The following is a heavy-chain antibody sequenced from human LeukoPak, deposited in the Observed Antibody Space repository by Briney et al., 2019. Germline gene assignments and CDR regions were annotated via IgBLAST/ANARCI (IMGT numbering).Heavy chain of an antibody. Sequence: ASVKVSCKASGYTFSSYGISWVRQAPGQGLEWMGWISAYNGNTKCSQKLQDRVTMTTDTSTSTAYMELRSLRSDDTAVYYCARGPSGYHNTGGQGTLVTVSS. CDR2: ISAYNGNT. CDR1: GYTFSSYG. D-gene: IGHD5-12*01. V-gene: IGHV1-18*01. CDR3: ARGPSGYHNT. J-gene: IGHJ4*02.